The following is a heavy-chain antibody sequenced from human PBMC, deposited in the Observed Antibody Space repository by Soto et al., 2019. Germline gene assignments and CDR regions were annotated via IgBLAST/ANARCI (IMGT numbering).Heavy chain of an antibody. D-gene: IGHD6-6*01. CDR1: GFTFDSYG. J-gene: IGHJ4*02. Sequence: QVQLVESGGGVVQSGGSLRLSCAASGFTFDSYGMHWVRQAPGRGLEWVALISYDGSKKYYADFVKGRFTISRDNSKNTLYLQMNSLRVEDTAVYYCVKEARNLAARRWIDSWGQGTLVTVSS. V-gene: IGHV3-30*18. CDR3: VKEARNLAARRWIDS. CDR2: ISYDGSKK.